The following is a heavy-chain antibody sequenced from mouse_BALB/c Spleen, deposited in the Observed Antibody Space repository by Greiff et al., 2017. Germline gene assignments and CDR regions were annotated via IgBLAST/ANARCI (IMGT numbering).Heavy chain of an antibody. J-gene: IGHJ1*01. CDR2: INPSTGYT. D-gene: IGHD1-1*02. CDR1: GYTFTSYW. Sequence: VKLVESGAELAKPGASVKMSCKASGYTFTSYWMHWVKQRPGQGLEWIGYINPSTGYTEYNQKFKDKATLTADKSSSTAYMQLSSLTSEDSAVYYCAREYYGVWGAGTTVTVSS. V-gene: IGHV1-7*01. CDR3: AREYYGV.